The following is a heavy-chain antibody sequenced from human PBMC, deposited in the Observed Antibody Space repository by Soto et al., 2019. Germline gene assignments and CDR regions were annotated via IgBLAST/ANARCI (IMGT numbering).Heavy chain of an antibody. D-gene: IGHD3-10*01. V-gene: IGHV3-23*01. CDR2: ISGSGGST. Sequence: EVQLLESGGGLVQTGGSLRLSCAASGFTFSSYAMSWVRQAPGKGLEWVSAISGSGGSTYYADSVKGRFTIYRDNSRNTLYLQMNSLRAKDTAVYYCAKGGYYGSGLFDPWGQGTMVTVSS. CDR1: GFTFSSYA. CDR3: AKGGYYGSGLFDP. J-gene: IGHJ5*02.